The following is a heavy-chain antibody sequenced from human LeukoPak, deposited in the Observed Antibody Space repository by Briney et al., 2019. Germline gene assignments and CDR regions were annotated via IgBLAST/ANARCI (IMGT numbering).Heavy chain of an antibody. CDR2: ISSSSSTI. CDR1: GFTFSSYS. Sequence: GGSLRLSCAASGFTFSSYSMNWVRQAPGKGLEWVSYISSSSSTIYYADSVKGRFTISRDNAKNSLYLQMNSLRAEDTAVYYCARVVAAVWFDYWGQGTLVTVSS. V-gene: IGHV3-48*01. J-gene: IGHJ4*02. CDR3: ARVVAAVWFDY. D-gene: IGHD2-2*01.